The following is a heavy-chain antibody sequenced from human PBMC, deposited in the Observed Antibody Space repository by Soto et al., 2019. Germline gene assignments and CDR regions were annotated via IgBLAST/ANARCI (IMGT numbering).Heavy chain of an antibody. D-gene: IGHD2-15*01. Sequence: QVQLVESGGGVVQPGRSLRLSCAASGFTFSSYGMHWVRQAPGKGLEWVAVIWYDGSNKYYADSVKGRFTISIDNSKNTLYLQMNSLRAEDTAVYYCARDHTKYCSGGSCYWFDPWGQGTLVTVSS. J-gene: IGHJ5*02. CDR1: GFTFSSYG. CDR3: ARDHTKYCSGGSCYWFDP. V-gene: IGHV3-33*01. CDR2: IWYDGSNK.